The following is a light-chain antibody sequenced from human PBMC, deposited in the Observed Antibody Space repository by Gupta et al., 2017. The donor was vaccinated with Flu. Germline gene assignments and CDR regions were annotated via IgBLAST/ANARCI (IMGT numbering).Light chain of an antibody. V-gene: IGLV2-14*03. CDR1: SSDVGGYNH. CDR3: SSFTSSGTYV. J-gene: IGLJ1*01. Sequence: QSALTQPASVSGSPGQSITISCTGTSSDVGGYNHVSWYQQHPGKAPKLMIYDVSNRPSGVSSRFSGSKSANTASLTISGLRAEDEADYYCSSFTSSGTYVFGAGTQVTVL. CDR2: DVS.